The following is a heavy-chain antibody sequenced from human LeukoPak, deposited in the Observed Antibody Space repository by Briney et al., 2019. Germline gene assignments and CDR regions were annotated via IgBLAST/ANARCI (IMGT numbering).Heavy chain of an antibody. D-gene: IGHD6-13*01. CDR2: IYYSGST. CDR3: ARVIRSSSWYFDY. J-gene: IGHJ4*02. CDR1: GGSISSYY. V-gene: IGHV4-59*08. Sequence: PSETLSLTCTVSGGSISSYYWSWIRQPPGKGLEWIGYIYYSGSTNYNPSLESRVTISVDTSKNQFSLKLSSVTAADTAVYYCARVIRSSSWYFDYWGQGTLVTVSS.